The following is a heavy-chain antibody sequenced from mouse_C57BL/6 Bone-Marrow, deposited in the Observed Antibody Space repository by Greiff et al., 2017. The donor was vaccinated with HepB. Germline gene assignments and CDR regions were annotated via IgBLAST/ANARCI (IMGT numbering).Heavy chain of an antibody. D-gene: IGHD2-3*01. J-gene: IGHJ4*01. Sequence: QVQLKQSGAELVMPGASVKLSCKASGYTFTSYWMHWVKQRPGQGLEWIGEIDPSDSYTNYNQKFKGKSTLTVDKSSSTAYMQLSSLTSEDSAVYYCARDGYYDYYAMDYWGQGTSVTVSS. CDR1: GYTFTSYW. CDR2: IDPSDSYT. V-gene: IGHV1-69*01. CDR3: ARDGYYDYYAMDY.